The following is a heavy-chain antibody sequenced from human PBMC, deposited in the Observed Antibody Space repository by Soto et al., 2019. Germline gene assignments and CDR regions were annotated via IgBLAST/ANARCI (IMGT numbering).Heavy chain of an antibody. Sequence: PGGSLRLSCTASGFTFSNAWMNWVRQAPGEGLEWVGRIKSQIDGGATEYAASVKGRFTISRDDSKNSLYLQMNSLKTEDTAVYFCARDSSSCRASYCYFDNWGQGTLVTVSS. V-gene: IGHV3-15*07. CDR3: ARDSSSCRASYCYFDN. CDR2: IKSQIDGGAT. J-gene: IGHJ4*02. D-gene: IGHD2-15*01. CDR1: GFTFSNAW.